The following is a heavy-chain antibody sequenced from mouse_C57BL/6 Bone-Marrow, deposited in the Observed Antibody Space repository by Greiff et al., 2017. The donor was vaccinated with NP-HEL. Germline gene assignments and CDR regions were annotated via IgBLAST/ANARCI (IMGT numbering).Heavy chain of an antibody. CDR2: IDPSSGCT. V-gene: IGHV1-72*01. CDR3: ARNSPCSYGSSHWYFDV. Sequence: VQLQQSGAELVKPGASVKLSCKASGYTFTSYWMHWVKQRPGRGLEWIGRIDPSSGCTKYNEKFKSKATLTVDTPSSTAYMQLSSLTSEDSAIYDYARNSPCSYGSSHWYFDVGGRGTTVTVTA. CDR1: GYTFTSYW. J-gene: IGHJ1*03. D-gene: IGHD1-1*01.